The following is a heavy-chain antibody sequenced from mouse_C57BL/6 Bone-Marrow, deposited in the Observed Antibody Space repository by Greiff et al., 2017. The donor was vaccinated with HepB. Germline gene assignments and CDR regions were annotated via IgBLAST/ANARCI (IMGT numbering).Heavy chain of an antibody. CDR2: ISDGGSYT. Sequence: EVQLVESGGGLVKPGGSLKLSCAASGFTFSSYAMSWVRQTPEKRLEWVATISDGGSYTYYPDNVKGRVTITRDKAKNNLYLQMSHLKSEDTAMYYCARWYGNYDYWGQGTTLTVSS. CDR3: ARWYGNYDY. V-gene: IGHV5-4*01. CDR1: GFTFSSYA. J-gene: IGHJ2*01. D-gene: IGHD2-10*02.